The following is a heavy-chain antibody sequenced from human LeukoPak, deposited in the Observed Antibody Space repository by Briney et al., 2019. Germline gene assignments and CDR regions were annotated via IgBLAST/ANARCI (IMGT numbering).Heavy chain of an antibody. CDR3: ARTNQISETAFDI. J-gene: IGHJ3*02. CDR2: ILSSGST. V-gene: IGHV4-59*01. CDR1: SGSINNYY. Sequence: KTSETLSLTCTVSSGSINNYYWSWIRQTPGKGLEWIGYILSSGSTNYNPSVKSRVTISVDTSKNQLSLKLSSVTAADTAVYYCARTNQISETAFDIWGPGSVVIVTS. D-gene: IGHD1-14*01.